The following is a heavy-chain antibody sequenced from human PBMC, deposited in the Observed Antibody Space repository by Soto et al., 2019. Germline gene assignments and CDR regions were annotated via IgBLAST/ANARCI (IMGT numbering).Heavy chain of an antibody. CDR2: LSGSGGTT. J-gene: IGHJ5*01. V-gene: IGHV3-23*01. D-gene: IGHD3-10*01. CDR3: AKDQGTYGPNWIDS. CDR1: GFTFSSYA. Sequence: DVQLLESGGGLVQPGGSLRLSCAASGFTFSSYAMSWVRQTPGKGLEWVSTLSGSGGTTYYADSVKGQFTISRDNSKSTLYLQMDSLRAEDTAVYYCAKDQGTYGPNWIDSRGQGTLVTVS.